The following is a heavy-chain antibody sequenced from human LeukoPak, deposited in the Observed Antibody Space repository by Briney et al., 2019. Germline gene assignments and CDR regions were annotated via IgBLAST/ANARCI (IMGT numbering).Heavy chain of an antibody. D-gene: IGHD3-3*01. J-gene: IGHJ4*02. CDR1: GYTFTSYG. CDR3: ARAPFDYAFWSGPIY. Sequence: ASVKVSCKASGYTFTSYGISWLRQAPGQGLEWMGCISAYNGNTNYAQKLQGRVTMTTDTSTSTAYMELRSLRSDDTAVYYCARAPFDYAFWSGPIYWGQGTLVTVSS. V-gene: IGHV1-18*01. CDR2: ISAYNGNT.